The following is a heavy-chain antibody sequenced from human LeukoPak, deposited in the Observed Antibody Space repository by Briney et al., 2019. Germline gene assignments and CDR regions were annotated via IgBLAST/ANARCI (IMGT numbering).Heavy chain of an antibody. D-gene: IGHD3-10*01. CDR1: GFSFRTYW. Sequence: GGSLRLSCAASGFSFRTYWMSWVRQAPGKGLEWAANIKQDGSEKNYLDSVKGRFTISRDNAKNSLDLQMNSLRAEDTAVYYCARSGSSMEYWGQGTLVTVSS. J-gene: IGHJ4*02. CDR2: IKQDGSEK. CDR3: ARSGSSMEY. V-gene: IGHV3-7*01.